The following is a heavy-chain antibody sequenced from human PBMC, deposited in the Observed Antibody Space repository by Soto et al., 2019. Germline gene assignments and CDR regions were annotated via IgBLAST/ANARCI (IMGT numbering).Heavy chain of an antibody. D-gene: IGHD6-13*01. V-gene: IGHV4-59*01. J-gene: IGHJ6*02. Sequence: SETLSLTCTVSGGSISSYYWSWIRQPPGKGLEWIGYIYYSGSTNYNPSLKSRVTISVDTSKNQFSLKLSSVTAADTAVYYCARSAAAGLYYYYGMDVWGQGTTVTVSS. CDR1: GGSISSYY. CDR3: ARSAAAGLYYYYGMDV. CDR2: IYYSGST.